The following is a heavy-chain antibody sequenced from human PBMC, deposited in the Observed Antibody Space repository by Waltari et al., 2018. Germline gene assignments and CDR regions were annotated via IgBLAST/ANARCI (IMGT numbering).Heavy chain of an antibody. V-gene: IGHV6-1*01. CDR2: TYYRSQWRN. CDR3: ARGKFTAFDI. CDR1: GDSLFTTSVA. J-gene: IGHJ3*02. Sequence: QVQLQQSGPGLVKRSQTLSLTCDVSGDSLFTTSVAWNWIRQSPSRGLEWLGRTYYRSQWRNDYALSVKGRITVNPDTSKNHFSLQLDSVTPDDTAVYYCARGKFTAFDIWGQGTMVTVSS.